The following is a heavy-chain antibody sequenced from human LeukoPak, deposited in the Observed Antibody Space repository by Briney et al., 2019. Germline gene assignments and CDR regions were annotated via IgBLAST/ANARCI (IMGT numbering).Heavy chain of an antibody. CDR2: IFDTGSP. D-gene: IGHD2-21*02. V-gene: IGHV4-39*01. CDR3: ARHALVTSISTYNWLDP. CDR1: GDSMKSGGYH. J-gene: IGHJ5*02. Sequence: PSETLPLTCNVSGDSMKSGGYHWAWIRRPPGKGLEWIGSIFDTGSPYHNPSLKSRVTISVDTSKTQLSLKLNYVTAADTAIYYCARHALVTSISTYNWLDPWGRGTLVTVST.